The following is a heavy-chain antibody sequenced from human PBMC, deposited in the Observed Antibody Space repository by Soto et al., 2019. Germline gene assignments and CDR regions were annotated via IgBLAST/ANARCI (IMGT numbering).Heavy chain of an antibody. CDR2: VSFRGDI. D-gene: IGHD2-2*01. CDR3: ARGCSSASCYYY. J-gene: IGHJ4*02. Sequence: GGSLRLSCTASGFMFSSYTMNWVRQAPGKGLEWVSSVSFRGDIYYADSLEGRFTISRDDAKNSLYLQMNSLRAEDTAVYYCARGCSSASCYYYWGQGTLVTVS. V-gene: IGHV3-21*01. CDR1: GFMFSSYT.